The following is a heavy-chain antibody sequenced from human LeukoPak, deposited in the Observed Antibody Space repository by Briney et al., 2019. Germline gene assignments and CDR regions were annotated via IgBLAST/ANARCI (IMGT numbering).Heavy chain of an antibody. D-gene: IGHD5-18*01. CDR1: GGSISSNGYY. CDR3: AIVGTLYSYGSQGYYYGMDV. J-gene: IGHJ6*02. CDR2: FYYTGST. V-gene: IGHV4-39*07. Sequence: SETLSLTCTVSGGSISSNGYYWGWIRQPPGKGLEWIGSFYYTGSTFYSPSLKSRVTISVYTSKNQFSLKLSSVTAADTAVYYCAIVGTLYSYGSQGYYYGMDVWGQGTTVTVSS.